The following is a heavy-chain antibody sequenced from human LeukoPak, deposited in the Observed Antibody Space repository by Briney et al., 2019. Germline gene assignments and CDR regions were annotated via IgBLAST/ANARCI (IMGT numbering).Heavy chain of an antibody. Sequence: PSETLSLTCTVSDGSISSYYGDWIRQPAGKGLEWIGRIYTSGSTNYNPSLKSRVTMSVDTSKNQFSLKLSSVTAADTAVYYCARTGSSRSFDYWGQGTLVTVSS. CDR2: IYTSGST. J-gene: IGHJ4*02. V-gene: IGHV4-4*07. CDR1: DGSISSYY. D-gene: IGHD6-6*01. CDR3: ARTGSSRSFDY.